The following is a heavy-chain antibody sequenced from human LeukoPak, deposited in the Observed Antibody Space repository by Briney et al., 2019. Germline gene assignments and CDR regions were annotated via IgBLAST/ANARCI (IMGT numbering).Heavy chain of an antibody. Sequence: RPGGSLRLSCAASGFSFGDLGMTWVRHVPGKGLEWVAGINWNGASTGYADSVRGRFTISRDNAKNSLYLQMNSLRAEDTALYYCARAVCPTIKFCDSSYFMDVWGKGTTVNVS. V-gene: IGHV3-20*04. CDR3: ARAVCPTIKFCDSSYFMDV. CDR2: INWNGAST. CDR1: GFSFGDLG. J-gene: IGHJ6*03. D-gene: IGHD6-6*01.